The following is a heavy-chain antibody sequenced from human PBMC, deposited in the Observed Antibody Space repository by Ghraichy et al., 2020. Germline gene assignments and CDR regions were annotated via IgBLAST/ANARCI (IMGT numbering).Heavy chain of an antibody. Sequence: GESLNISCAASGFTFSSYWMSWVRQAPGRGLEWVANINKDGSEKYYVDSVKGRFTISRDNAQKSLYLQMNSLRAEDTAVYYWATEGVPTTVDAFEKWGQGTMVTVSS. CDR2: INKDGSEK. D-gene: IGHD1-7*01. V-gene: IGHV3-7*03. J-gene: IGHJ3*02. CDR3: ATEGVPTTVDAFEK. CDR1: GFTFSSYW.